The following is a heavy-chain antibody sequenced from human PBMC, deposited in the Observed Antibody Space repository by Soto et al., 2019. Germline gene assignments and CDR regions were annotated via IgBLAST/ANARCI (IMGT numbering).Heavy chain of an antibody. Sequence: QVQLVESGGGVVQPGRSLRLSCAASGFTFTNYAIHWVRQAPGKGLEWVAVISSAGSNKDYADSVKGRFTISRDNSKNTLYLQMNSLRTEDTAVYYCARGPRAPLDSSGYPFDFWGQGTLVTVSS. J-gene: IGHJ4*02. V-gene: IGHV3-30-3*01. D-gene: IGHD3-22*01. CDR3: ARGPRAPLDSSGYPFDF. CDR2: ISSAGSNK. CDR1: GFTFTNYA.